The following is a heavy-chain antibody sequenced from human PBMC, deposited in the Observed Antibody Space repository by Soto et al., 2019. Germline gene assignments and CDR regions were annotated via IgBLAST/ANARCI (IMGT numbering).Heavy chain of an antibody. J-gene: IGHJ5*02. CDR2: IYYSGST. V-gene: IGHV4-31*03. Sequence: PSETLSLTCTVSGGSISSGGYYWSWIRQHPGKGLEWIGYIYYSGSTYYNPSLKSRVTISVDTSKNQFSLKLSSVTAADTAVYYCARALAAAGTPNWFDPWGQGTLVTVSS. CDR1: GGSISSGGYY. D-gene: IGHD6-13*01. CDR3: ARALAAAGTPNWFDP.